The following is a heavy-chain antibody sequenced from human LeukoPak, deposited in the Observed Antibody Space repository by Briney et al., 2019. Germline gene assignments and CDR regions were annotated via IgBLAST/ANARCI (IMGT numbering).Heavy chain of an antibody. CDR3: ARVYHSSSGRATDY. D-gene: IGHD6-6*01. CDR2: IKQDGSEK. V-gene: IGHV3-7*01. Sequence: PGGSLRLSCAASGFTFSSYWMSWVRQAPGKGLEWVANIKQDGSEKYYVDSVKGRFTISRDNAKNSLYLQMNSLRAADTAVYYCARVYHSSSGRATDYWGQGILVTVSS. CDR1: GFTFSSYW. J-gene: IGHJ4*02.